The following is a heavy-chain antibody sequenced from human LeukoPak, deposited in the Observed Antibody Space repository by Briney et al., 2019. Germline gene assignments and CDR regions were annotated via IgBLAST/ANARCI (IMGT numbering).Heavy chain of an antibody. V-gene: IGHV4-34*01. J-gene: IGHJ5*02. CDR3: ARNSIAAAGRGGWFDP. Sequence: PSDTLSLTCAVYGGSFSGYYWSWIRQPPGKGLEWIGEINHSGSTNYNPSLKSRVTISVDTSKNQFSLKLSSVTAADTAVYYCARNSIAAAGRGGWFDPWGQGTLVTASS. D-gene: IGHD6-13*01. CDR2: INHSGST. CDR1: GGSFSGYY.